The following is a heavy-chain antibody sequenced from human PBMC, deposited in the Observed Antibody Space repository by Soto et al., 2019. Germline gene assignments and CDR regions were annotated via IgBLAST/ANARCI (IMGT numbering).Heavy chain of an antibody. CDR3: ARGPFDSSGYYTADS. V-gene: IGHV3-53*02. Sequence: EVQLLETGGGLIQPGGSLRLSCAASGFTVSSSYMSWVRQAPGKGLEWVSVIWSGGSTYYTDSVKGRFTISRDNSKNTLFLEMNSLRAEDTAVYYCARGPFDSSGYYTADSWGQGTLVAVSS. CDR1: GFTVSSSY. D-gene: IGHD3-22*01. J-gene: IGHJ4*02. CDR2: IWSGGST.